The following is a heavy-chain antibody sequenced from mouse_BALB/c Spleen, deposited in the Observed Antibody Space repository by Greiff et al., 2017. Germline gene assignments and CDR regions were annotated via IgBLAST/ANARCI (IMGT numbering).Heavy chain of an antibody. J-gene: IGHJ4*01. CDR1: GYTFTSYW. CDR2: IYPSDSYT. Sequence: VQLQQPGAELVRPGASVKLSCKASGYTFTSYWINWVKQRPGQGLEWIGNIYPSDSYTNYNQKFKDKATLTVDKSSSTAYMQLSSPTSEDSAVYYCTRAQLGLRAMDYWGQGTSVTVSS. D-gene: IGHD3-1*01. V-gene: IGHV1-69*02. CDR3: TRAQLGLRAMDY.